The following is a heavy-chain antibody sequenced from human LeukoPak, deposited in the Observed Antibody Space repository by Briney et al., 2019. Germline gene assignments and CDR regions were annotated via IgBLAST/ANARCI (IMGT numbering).Heavy chain of an antibody. CDR2: IYYSGYT. D-gene: IGHD1-14*01. J-gene: IGHJ4*02. CDR1: GSSISTSY. Sequence: PSETLSLTCTFSGSSISTSYWSWIRQPPGKGLEWIAYIYYSGYTNYNPSLKSRVTISIDTSKNQFSLKLSSVTAADTAVYYCARAQSDSRRFDSWGQGTLVTVSS. V-gene: IGHV4-59*01. CDR3: ARAQSDSRRFDS.